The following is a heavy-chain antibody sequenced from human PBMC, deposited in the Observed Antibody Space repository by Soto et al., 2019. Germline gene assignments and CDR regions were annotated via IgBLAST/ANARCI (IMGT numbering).Heavy chain of an antibody. CDR2: INPKSDDT. J-gene: IGHJ5*02. V-gene: IGHV1-2*02. CDR1: GYPFSDNQ. Sequence: ASVKVSCKASGYPFSDNQIHWLRRAPGQGLEWMGRINPKSDDTNYAQKFQGRVTMTRDTSIDTAYLELTGLTSDDTATYYCARKHSLDYIRWGLDPWGQGTLATVSP. CDR3: ARKHSLDYIRWGLDP. D-gene: IGHD4-4*01.